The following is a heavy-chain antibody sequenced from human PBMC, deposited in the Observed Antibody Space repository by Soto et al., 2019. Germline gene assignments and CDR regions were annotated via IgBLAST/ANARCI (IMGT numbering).Heavy chain of an antibody. CDR3: GSLNPQRYFDY. Sequence: PSETLSLTCTASGGSVSSGSNYWSWIRQPPGKGLEWIGYLYYSGSTNYNPSLNSRVTISVDTSKNQFSLKLSAVTAADPDLSPCGSLNPQRYFDYWGQGTMVTVSS. CDR2: LYYSGST. J-gene: IGHJ4*02. V-gene: IGHV4-61*01. CDR1: GGSVSSGSNY.